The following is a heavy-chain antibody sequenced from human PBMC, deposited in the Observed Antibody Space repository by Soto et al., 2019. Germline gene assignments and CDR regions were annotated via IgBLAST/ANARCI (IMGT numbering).Heavy chain of an antibody. Sequence: SETLSLTCTVSGGSVSSGSYYWSWIRQPPGKGLEWIGYIYYSGSTNYNPSLKSRVTISVDTSKNQFSLKLSSVTAADTAVYYCARKYSSGWYTIYYGMDGWGQGTTVTVSS. V-gene: IGHV4-61*01. CDR2: IYYSGST. J-gene: IGHJ6*02. CDR1: GGSVSSGSYY. D-gene: IGHD6-19*01. CDR3: ARKYSSGWYTIYYGMDG.